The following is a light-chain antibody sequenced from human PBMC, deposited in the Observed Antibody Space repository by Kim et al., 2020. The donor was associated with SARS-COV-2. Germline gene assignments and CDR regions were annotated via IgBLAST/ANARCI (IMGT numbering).Light chain of an antibody. CDR3: HSYDDTNGV. J-gene: IGLJ3*02. CDR1: SGSVASSY. CDR2: EDD. V-gene: IGLV6-57*03. Sequence: GRTLTTSCTRRSGSVASSYVQWFQQRPGSVPTTVIFEDDQSTSGVRDPFSCSVDSSSNSASLTISGLKTEDEADYYCHSYDDTNGVFGGGTQLTVL.